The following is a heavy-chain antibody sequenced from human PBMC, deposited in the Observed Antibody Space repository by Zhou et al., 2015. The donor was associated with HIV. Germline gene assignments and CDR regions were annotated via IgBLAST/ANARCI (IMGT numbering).Heavy chain of an antibody. V-gene: IGHV1-69*06. CDR3: ARDRGAARPDWRYFDL. CDR2: IIPIFATV. CDR1: GGTFSVYA. J-gene: IGHJ2*01. D-gene: IGHD6-6*01. Sequence: QVLLVQSGAEVKKPGSSVKVSCEASGGTFSVYAVSWVRQAPGQGLEWMGAIIPIFATVKYAQKFQGRVTMTADRSTNTAYMELRSLRSEDTAVYYCARDRGAARPDWRYFDLWGRGTLVTVSS.